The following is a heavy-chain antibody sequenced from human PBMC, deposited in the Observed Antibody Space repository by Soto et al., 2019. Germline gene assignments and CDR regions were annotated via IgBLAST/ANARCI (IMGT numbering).Heavy chain of an antibody. Sequence: QVQLQQSGPGLVKPSQTLSLTCVISGDSVSSNSAAWNWIRQSPSRGLEWLGRTYYRSKWYSDYAVSVKSLVTINPDTSKNQFSLQLNSVTPEDTAVYYCARVNIVGVIYYYGMDVWGQGTTVTVSS. V-gene: IGHV6-1*01. CDR3: ARVNIVGVIYYYGMDV. CDR1: GDSVSSNSAA. J-gene: IGHJ6*02. D-gene: IGHD1-26*01. CDR2: TYYRSKWYS.